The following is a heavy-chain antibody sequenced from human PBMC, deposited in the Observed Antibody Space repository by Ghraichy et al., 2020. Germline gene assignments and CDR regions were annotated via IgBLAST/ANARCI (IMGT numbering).Heavy chain of an antibody. D-gene: IGHD6-13*01. V-gene: IGHV3-7*03. CDR3: ARDHAPSPDSSSWYDNYYGMDV. Sequence: GGSLRLSCAASGFTFSSYWMSWVRQAPGKGLEWVANIKQDGSEKYYVDSVKGRFTISRDNAKNSLYLQMNSLRAEDTAVYYCARDHAPSPDSSSWYDNYYGMDVWGQGTTVTVSS. J-gene: IGHJ6*02. CDR2: IKQDGSEK. CDR1: GFTFSSYW.